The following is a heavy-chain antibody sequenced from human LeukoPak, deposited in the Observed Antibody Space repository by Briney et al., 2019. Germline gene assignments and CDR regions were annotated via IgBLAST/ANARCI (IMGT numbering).Heavy chain of an antibody. CDR1: GFTVSDSY. J-gene: IGHJ6*02. V-gene: IGHV3-53*01. CDR3: ARDAGNDFWSGHYTYHYGLDV. Sequence: GGSLRLSCAASGFTVSDSYMSWVRQAPAKGLEWVSLIYPSGNIYYANSVRGRFTISRDNSKNTLSLQMNSLRAEDTAVYYCARDAGNDFWSGHYTYHYGLDVWGQGTTVTVSS. D-gene: IGHD3-3*01. CDR2: IYPSGNI.